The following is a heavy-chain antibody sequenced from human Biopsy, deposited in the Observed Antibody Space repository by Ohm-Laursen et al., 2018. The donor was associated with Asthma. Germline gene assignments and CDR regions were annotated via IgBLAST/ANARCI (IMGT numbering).Heavy chain of an antibody. CDR1: GGSITSSSYY. D-gene: IGHD3-22*01. CDR2: MYHSGSP. V-gene: IGHV4-39*01. CDR3: VRHQYSSSWSTFDY. Sequence: SETLSLTCTVSGGSITSSSYYWGWIRQPPGKGMEWIGSMYHSGSPYYHPSPKSRATISVDTSKNQLSLKMSSVTAADTAVYFCVRHQYSSSWSTFDYWGQGALVTVSS. J-gene: IGHJ4*02.